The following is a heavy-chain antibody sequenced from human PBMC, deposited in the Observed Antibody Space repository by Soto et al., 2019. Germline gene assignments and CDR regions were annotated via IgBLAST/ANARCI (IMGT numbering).Heavy chain of an antibody. CDR1: GYTFTNHG. CDR3: AMERVAGIWGDGFDI. Sequence: QVQLVQSGTEVKKPGASVKVSCKTSGYTFTNHGINWVRQAPGQGLEWMGWINPYNANTNYAQKLQGRVTMTTDTSTTTAYMGLRSLTSGDTAVYYCAMERVAGIWGDGFDIWGQGTVVTVSS. V-gene: IGHV1-18*04. D-gene: IGHD3-16*01. CDR2: INPYNANT. J-gene: IGHJ3*02.